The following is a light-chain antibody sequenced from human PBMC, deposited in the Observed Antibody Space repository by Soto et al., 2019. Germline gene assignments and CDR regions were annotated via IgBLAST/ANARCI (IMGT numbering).Light chain of an antibody. CDR1: SSNIGAHYD. CDR3: QSYDSSLSGYV. Sequence: QSVLTQPPSVSGAPGQRVTISCTGSSSNIGAHYDVHWYQQLPGTAPKLLIYGNSNRPSGVPDRFSGSKSGTSASLAITGLQAEDEAEYYCQSYDSSLSGYVFGTGTKLTVL. CDR2: GNS. V-gene: IGLV1-40*01. J-gene: IGLJ1*01.